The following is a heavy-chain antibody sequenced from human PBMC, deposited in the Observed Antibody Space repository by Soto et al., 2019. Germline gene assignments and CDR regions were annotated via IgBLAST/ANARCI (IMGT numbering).Heavy chain of an antibody. V-gene: IGHV3-23*01. Sequence: LRLSCAASGFTFATYAMSWVRQAPGKGLEWVSAISATGISTHYADSVKGRVTISRDNSANTLSLEMSSLTAEDTAVYYCARDKDTSSWTGFDFWGHGTLVTVSS. CDR2: ISATGIST. CDR3: ARDKDTSSWTGFDF. D-gene: IGHD1-1*01. CDR1: GFTFATYA. J-gene: IGHJ4*01.